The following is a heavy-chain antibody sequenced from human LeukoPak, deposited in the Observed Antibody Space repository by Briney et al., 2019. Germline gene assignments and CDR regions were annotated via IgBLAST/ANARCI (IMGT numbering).Heavy chain of an antibody. V-gene: IGHV3-74*01. CDR3: ARAGYYDFWSGPGYYFDH. CDR1: GFTFSSYW. Sequence: GGSLRLSCAASGFTFSSYWMHWVRQAPGKGLVWVSRINTDGSSTSYADSVKGRFTISRDNAKNTLYLQMNSLRAEDTAVYYCARAGYYDFWSGPGYYFDHWGQGTLVTVSS. D-gene: IGHD3-3*01. CDR2: INTDGSST. J-gene: IGHJ4*02.